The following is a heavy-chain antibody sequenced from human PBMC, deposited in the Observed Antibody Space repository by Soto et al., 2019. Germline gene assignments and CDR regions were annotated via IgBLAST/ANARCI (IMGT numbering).Heavy chain of an antibody. V-gene: IGHV1-69*13. CDR1: GGTFSSYA. Sequence: SVKVSCKASGGTFSSYAISWVRQAPGQGLEWMGGIIPIFGTANYAQKFQGRVTITADESTSTAYMELSSLRSEDTAVYYCARGPSIVVVITTLYYFDYWGQGTLVTVSS. CDR2: IIPIFGTA. D-gene: IGHD3-22*01. CDR3: ARGPSIVVVITTLYYFDY. J-gene: IGHJ4*02.